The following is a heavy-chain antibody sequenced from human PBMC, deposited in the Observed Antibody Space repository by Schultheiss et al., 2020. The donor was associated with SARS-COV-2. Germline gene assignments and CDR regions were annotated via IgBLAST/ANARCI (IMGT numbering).Heavy chain of an antibody. CDR2: IKSKTDGGTT. V-gene: IGHV3-15*07. D-gene: IGHD2-2*01. CDR3: TTDPGYCSSTSCPTSYYYYGMDV. J-gene: IGHJ6*02. Sequence: GESLKISCAASGFTFNSFGMHWVRQAPGKGLEWVGRIKSKTDGGTTDYAAPVKGRFTISRDDSKNTLYLQMNSLKTEDTAVYYCTTDPGYCSSTSCPTSYYYYGMDVWGQGTTVTVSS. CDR1: GFTFNSFG.